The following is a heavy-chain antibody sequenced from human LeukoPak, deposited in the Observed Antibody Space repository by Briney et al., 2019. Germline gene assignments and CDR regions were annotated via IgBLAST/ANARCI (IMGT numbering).Heavy chain of an antibody. Sequence: PGGSLRLSCAASEFTINDAWMSWVRQAPGKGLEWVGRIKSKTDGGTTEYAAPVKGRFTISRDDSKNTLYLQMNSLKTEDTAMYYCSSWRSTPGVSSDDYWGQGTLVTVSS. CDR1: EFTINDAW. CDR3: SSWRSTPGVSSDDY. CDR2: IKSKTDGGTT. D-gene: IGHD6-6*01. J-gene: IGHJ4*02. V-gene: IGHV3-15*01.